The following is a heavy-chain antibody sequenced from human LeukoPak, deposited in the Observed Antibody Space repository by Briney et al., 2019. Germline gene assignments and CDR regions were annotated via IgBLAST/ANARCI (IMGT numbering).Heavy chain of an antibody. CDR2: IYYSGST. J-gene: IGHJ4*02. D-gene: IGHD2-2*02. V-gene: IGHV4-59*08. CDR1: GGSMSPYH. Sequence: SETLSLTCTVSGGSMSPYHWGWIRQPPGKGLEWIGYIYYSGSTNYNPSLKSRVTISVDTSKNQFSLKLSSVTAADTAVYYCARHVTYCSSTSCYTSGGFDYWGQGTLVTVSS. CDR3: ARHVTYCSSTSCYTSGGFDY.